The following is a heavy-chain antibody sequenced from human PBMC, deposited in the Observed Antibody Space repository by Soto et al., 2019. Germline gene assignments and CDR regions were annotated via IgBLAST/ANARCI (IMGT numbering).Heavy chain of an antibody. V-gene: IGHV3-15*01. CDR3: TKVLGYCSGGNCFTFDY. CDR2: IKSKADGGTT. D-gene: IGHD2-15*01. CDR1: GFPFSKAW. Sequence: EVQLVESGGGLVKPGGSLRLSCAASGFPFSKAWMSWVRQVPGKGLEWVGRIKSKADGGTTDYAAPVKGRFTISSDDSSTTLYLQMNSLKTEDTAVYNCTKVLGYCSGGNCFTFDYWGQGAVVTVSS. J-gene: IGHJ4*02.